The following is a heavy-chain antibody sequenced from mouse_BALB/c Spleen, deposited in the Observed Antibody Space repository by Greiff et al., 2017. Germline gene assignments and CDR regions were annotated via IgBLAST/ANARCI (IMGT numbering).Heavy chain of an antibody. CDR1: GYAFTNYL. Sequence: VQLQQSGPELVKPGTSVKVSCKASGYAFTNYLIEWVKQRPGQGLEWIGVINPGSGGTNYNEKFKGKATLTADKSSSTAYMQLSSLTSDDSAVYFCARRDGYLDYWGQGTTLTVSS. V-gene: IGHV1-54*01. CDR2: INPGSGGT. D-gene: IGHD2-3*01. J-gene: IGHJ2*01. CDR3: ARRDGYLDY.